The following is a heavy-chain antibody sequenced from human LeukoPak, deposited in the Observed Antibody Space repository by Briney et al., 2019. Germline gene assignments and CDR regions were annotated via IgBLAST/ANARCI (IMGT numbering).Heavy chain of an antibody. Sequence: PSETLSLTCTVSGGSISSYYWSWIRQPAGKGLEWVGRIYTSGSTNYNPSLKSRVTISVDTSKNQFSLKLSSVTAADTAVYYCVIGSSYLEGAFDIWGQGTMVTVSS. CDR3: VIGSSYLEGAFDI. V-gene: IGHV4-4*07. D-gene: IGHD1-26*01. J-gene: IGHJ3*02. CDR2: IYTSGST. CDR1: GGSISSYY.